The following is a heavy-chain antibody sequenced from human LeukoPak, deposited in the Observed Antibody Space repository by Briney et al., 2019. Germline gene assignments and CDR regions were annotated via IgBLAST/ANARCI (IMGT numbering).Heavy chain of an antibody. V-gene: IGHV3-74*01. D-gene: IGHD2-21*02. CDR2: INSDGSST. J-gene: IGHJ6*02. CDR3: AKVVVTAIRNGMDV. CDR1: GFTFSSYW. Sequence: PGGSLRLSCAASGFTFSSYWMHWVRQAPGKGLVWVSRINSDGSSTNYADSVKGRFTTSRDNTKNTLYLQMNSLRAEDTAVYYCAKVVVTAIRNGMDVWGQGTTVTVSS.